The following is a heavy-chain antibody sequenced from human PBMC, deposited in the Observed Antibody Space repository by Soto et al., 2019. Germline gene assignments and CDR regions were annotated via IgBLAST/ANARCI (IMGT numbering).Heavy chain of an antibody. CDR3: ARPRGGSSGSPGHYYYGMDV. CDR2: ISAYNGNT. J-gene: IGHJ6*02. Sequence: ASVKVSCKASGYTFTSYGISWVRQAPGQGLEWMGWISAYNGNTNYAQKLQGRVTMTTDTSTSTAYMELRSLRAEDMAVYYCARPRGGSSGSPGHYYYGMDVWGQGTTVTVSS. D-gene: IGHD3-22*01. V-gene: IGHV1-18*03. CDR1: GYTFTSYG.